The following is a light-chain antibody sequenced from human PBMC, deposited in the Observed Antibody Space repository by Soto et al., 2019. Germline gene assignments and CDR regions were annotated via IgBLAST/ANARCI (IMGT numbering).Light chain of an antibody. CDR2: DAS. CDR1: QSVSSY. Sequence: EIVLTQSPATLSLSPGERATLSCRASQSVSSYLAWYQQKPGQAPRLLIYDASNRATGIPARFSGSGSGTDFTLTVSSLEPEVFADYYCQQRSNWSWTFGQGTKVEIE. CDR3: QQRSNWSWT. V-gene: IGKV3-11*01. J-gene: IGKJ1*01.